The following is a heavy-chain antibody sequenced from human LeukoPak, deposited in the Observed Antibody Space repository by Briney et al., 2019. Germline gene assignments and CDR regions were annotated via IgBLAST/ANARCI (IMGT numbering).Heavy chain of an antibody. D-gene: IGHD6-13*01. CDR3: ARPAAAGYYFDY. V-gene: IGHV5-51*01. CDR1: GYSFTSYW. J-gene: IGHJ4*02. Sequence: GESLKISCKGSGYSFTSYWIGWVRQMPGKGLEWMGIIYPSDSDTKYSPSFQGQVTISVDKSVNTAYLQWTSLKASDSAMYYCARPAAAGYYFDYWGQGTLVTVSS. CDR2: IYPSDSDT.